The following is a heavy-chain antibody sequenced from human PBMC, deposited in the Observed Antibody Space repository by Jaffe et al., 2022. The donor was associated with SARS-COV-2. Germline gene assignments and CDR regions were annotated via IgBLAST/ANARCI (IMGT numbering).Heavy chain of an antibody. CDR2: MNPSSRNT. J-gene: IGHJ4*02. CDR1: GYTFTSYD. D-gene: IGHD3-3*01. Sequence: QVQLVQSGAEVKKPGASVKVSCKASGYTFTSYDINWVRQATGQGLEWMGWMNPSSRNTGYSQKFQGRVAMARNTSISTAYMELSSLRSEDTAVYYCARGRPYDFWNGSPYYFDYWGQGTLVTVSS. CDR3: ARGRPYDFWNGSPYYFDY. V-gene: IGHV1-8*01.